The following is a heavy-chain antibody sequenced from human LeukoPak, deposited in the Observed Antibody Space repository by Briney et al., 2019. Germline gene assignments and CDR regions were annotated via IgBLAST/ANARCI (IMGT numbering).Heavy chain of an antibody. CDR2: IYSGGST. CDR1: GFTVSSNY. J-gene: IGHJ3*02. D-gene: IGHD2-2*01. Sequence: GGSLRLSCAASGFTVSSNYMSWVRQAPGKGLEWVSVIYSGGSTYYADSVKGRFTISRDNSKNTLYLQMNSLRAEDTAIYYCAKDLGYCTTTSCAVAFDIWGQGTMVTVSS. V-gene: IGHV3-53*05. CDR3: AKDLGYCTTTSCAVAFDI.